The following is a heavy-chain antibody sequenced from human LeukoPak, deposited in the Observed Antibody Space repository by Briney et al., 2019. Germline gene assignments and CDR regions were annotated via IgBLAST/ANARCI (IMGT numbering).Heavy chain of an antibody. Sequence: GGSLRLSCAASGFTFSGSIMHWVRQASGKGLEWVGRIRGKTDSYATAYAASVKGRFTISRDDSKNTAYLQMNSLQTEDTALYYCTSALNRWGQGTLVTVSS. CDR2: IRGKTDSYAT. V-gene: IGHV3-73*01. J-gene: IGHJ5*02. CDR1: GFTFSGSI. CDR3: TSALNR.